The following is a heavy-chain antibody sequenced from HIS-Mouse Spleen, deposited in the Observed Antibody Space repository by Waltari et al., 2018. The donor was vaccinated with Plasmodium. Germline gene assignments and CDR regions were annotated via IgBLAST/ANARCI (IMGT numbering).Heavy chain of an antibody. Sequence: EVQLVESGGGLVQPGGSLRLSCAASGFTFSSYWMHWVRQAPGNGLVRGSRSNSEESSTSYADSVKGGSTISRDNAKNTLELKMNSLGAEDTAVYYCARGDSDSSSWLRYYCDYWGQGTLVTVSS. D-gene: IGHD6-13*01. J-gene: IGHJ4*02. CDR3: ARGDSDSSSWLRYYCDY. CDR1: GFTFSSYW. V-gene: IGHV3-74*01. CDR2: SNSEESST.